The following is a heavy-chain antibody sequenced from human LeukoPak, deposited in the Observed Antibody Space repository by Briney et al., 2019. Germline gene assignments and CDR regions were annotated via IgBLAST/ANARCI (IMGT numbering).Heavy chain of an antibody. CDR2: ISAYNGNT. D-gene: IGHD2-8*01. CDR1: GYTFTSYG. Sequence: ASVKVSCKASGYTFTSYGISWVRQAPGQGLEWMGWISAYNGNTNYAQKPQGRVTMTTDTSTSTAYMELRSLRSDDTAVYYCARTVGYCTNGVCYGGNYFDYWGQGTLVTVSS. CDR3: ARTVGYCTNGVCYGGNYFDY. V-gene: IGHV1-18*01. J-gene: IGHJ4*02.